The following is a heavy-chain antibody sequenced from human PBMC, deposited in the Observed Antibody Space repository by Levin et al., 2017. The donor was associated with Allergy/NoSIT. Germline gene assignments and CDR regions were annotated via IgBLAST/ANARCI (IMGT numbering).Heavy chain of an antibody. Sequence: GASVKVSCKASGYTFTSYAMNWVRQAPGQGLEWMGWINTNTGNPTYAQGFTGRFVFSLDTSVSTAYLQISSLKAEDTAVYYCARDQSLAVPGYYDFWSGYPTADYFDYWGQGTLVTVSS. J-gene: IGHJ4*02. CDR2: INTNTGNP. CDR3: ARDQSLAVPGYYDFWSGYPTADYFDY. D-gene: IGHD3-3*01. V-gene: IGHV7-4-1*02. CDR1: GYTFTSYA.